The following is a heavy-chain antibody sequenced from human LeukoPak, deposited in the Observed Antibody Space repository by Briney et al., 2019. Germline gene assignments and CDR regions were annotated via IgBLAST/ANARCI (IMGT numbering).Heavy chain of an antibody. CDR2: IYTSGTT. V-gene: IGHV4-4*07. Sequence: SETLSLTCTVSGGSFSTYYWSWIRQPAGKGLEWIGHIYTSGTTNYNPSLKSRVTISVDTSKNQFSLKLSSVTAADTAVYYCARRPVVPAAIDYWGQGTLVTVSS. J-gene: IGHJ4*02. D-gene: IGHD2-2*01. CDR1: GGSFSTYY. CDR3: ARRPVVPAAIDY.